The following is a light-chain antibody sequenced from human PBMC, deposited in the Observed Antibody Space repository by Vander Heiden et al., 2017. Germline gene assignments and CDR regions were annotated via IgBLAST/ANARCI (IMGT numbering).Light chain of an antibody. CDR2: WAS. Sequence: DLVMTQSPDSLAVSLGERATINCKSSQSVLYSSNNKNYLAWYQQKPGQPPKLLIYWASTRESGVPERFSGSGSGTDFTLTISSLQAEDVAVYYCQKYYSTPPAFGPGPKVDIK. J-gene: IGKJ3*01. V-gene: IGKV4-1*01. CDR3: QKYYSTPPA. CDR1: QSVLYSSNNKNY.